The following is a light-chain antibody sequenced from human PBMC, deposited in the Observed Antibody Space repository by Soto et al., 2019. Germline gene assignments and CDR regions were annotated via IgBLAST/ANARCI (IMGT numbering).Light chain of an antibody. CDR3: SSYAGSNNLRM. Sequence: QSVLTQPRSVSGSPGQSVTISCTGTSSDIGGYDYVSWYQQHPGKAPKLIIYEVNKRPSGVPDRFSGSKSANTASLTVSGLQAEDEADYYCSSYAGSNNLRMFGGGTKLTVL. J-gene: IGLJ3*02. CDR1: SSDIGGYDY. CDR2: EVN. V-gene: IGLV2-8*01.